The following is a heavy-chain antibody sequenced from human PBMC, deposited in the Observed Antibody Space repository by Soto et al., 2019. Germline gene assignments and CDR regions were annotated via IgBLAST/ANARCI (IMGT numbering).Heavy chain of an antibody. CDR3: ARGREIFGAVTPFEY. CDR2: INHTGST. Sequence: TSETLSLPCDVYGAPFSGYYWTWIRQPPGKGLEWIGEINHTGSTKYNPSLKSRVTISLDTSKIQFSLSLRSVTAADTAVYYWARGREIFGAVTPFEYWGQGTQVTVSS. D-gene: IGHD3-3*01. J-gene: IGHJ4*02. V-gene: IGHV4-34*01. CDR1: GAPFSGYY.